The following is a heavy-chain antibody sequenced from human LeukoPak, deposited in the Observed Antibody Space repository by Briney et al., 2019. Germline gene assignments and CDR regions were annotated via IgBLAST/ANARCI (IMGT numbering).Heavy chain of an antibody. CDR1: GGSISSYY. Sequence: PSETLSLTCTVSGGSISSYYWSWIRQPPGKGLEWIGYIYYSGSTNYNPSLKSRVTISVDTSKNQFSLKLSSVTAADTAVYYCGGSGENGLDRWGHGTLVTVSS. J-gene: IGHJ5*02. D-gene: IGHD3-3*01. CDR2: IYYSGST. CDR3: GGSGENGLDR. V-gene: IGHV4-59*08.